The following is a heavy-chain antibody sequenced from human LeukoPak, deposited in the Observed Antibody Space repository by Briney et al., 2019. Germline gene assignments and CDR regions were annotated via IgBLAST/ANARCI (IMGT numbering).Heavy chain of an antibody. CDR1: GYTFTNYG. J-gene: IGHJ4*02. Sequence: SVKVSCKTSGYTFTNYGISWVRQAPGQGLEWMGGIIPIFGTANYAQKFQGRVTITTDESTSTAYMELSSLRSEDTAVYYCARARVAEDQPFDYWGQGTLVTVSS. CDR3: ARARVAEDQPFDY. D-gene: IGHD2-2*01. CDR2: IIPIFGTA. V-gene: IGHV1-69*05.